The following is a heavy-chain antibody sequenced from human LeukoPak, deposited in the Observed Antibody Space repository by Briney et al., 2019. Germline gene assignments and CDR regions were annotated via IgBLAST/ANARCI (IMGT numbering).Heavy chain of an antibody. Sequence: GASVKVSCKASGGTFSSYAISWVRQAPGQGLEWMGRIIPILGIANYAQKFQGRVTITADKSTSTAYMELSSLRPEDTAVYYCARHYCSGGSCYISAFDYWGQGTLVTVSS. D-gene: IGHD2-15*01. CDR2: IIPILGIA. J-gene: IGHJ4*02. V-gene: IGHV1-69*04. CDR3: ARHYCSGGSCYISAFDY. CDR1: GGTFSSYA.